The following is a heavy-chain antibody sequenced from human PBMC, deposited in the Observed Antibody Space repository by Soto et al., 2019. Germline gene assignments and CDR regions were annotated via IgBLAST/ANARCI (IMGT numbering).Heavy chain of an antibody. J-gene: IGHJ1*01. D-gene: IGHD2-21*01. Sequence: SETLSLACTVSGGSISSNYWRWIRQPPGKGLEWSGYFYYSGSTNYNPSLKSRVTISVDTSKNQFSLKLSSVTAADTAVYYCARSLWWDSSGVVDFQHPARRTFVPVSA. CDR2: FYYSGST. V-gene: IGHV4-59*01. CDR3: ARSLWWDSSGVVDFQH. CDR1: GGSISSNY.